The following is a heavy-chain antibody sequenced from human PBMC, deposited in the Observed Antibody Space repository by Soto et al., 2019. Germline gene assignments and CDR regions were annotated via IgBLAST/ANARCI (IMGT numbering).Heavy chain of an antibody. CDR3: ARTVEYDSIPYYYADF. CDR1: GYTFNTYA. CDR2: ISGDNGNT. J-gene: IGHJ4*01. Sequence: QVQLVQSGAEVKKPGASVKVSCKASGYTFNTYAITWVRQAPGQGLEWMGWISGDNGNTNYAQTLQGRGTMTTDTSTSTAYLELRSLRSDDTAVYYCARTVEYDSIPYYYADFWGQGTLVTVSS. D-gene: IGHD2-21*01. V-gene: IGHV1-18*01.